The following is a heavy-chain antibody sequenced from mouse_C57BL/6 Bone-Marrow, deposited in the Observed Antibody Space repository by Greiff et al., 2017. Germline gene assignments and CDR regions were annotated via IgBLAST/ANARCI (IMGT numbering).Heavy chain of an antibody. J-gene: IGHJ4*01. V-gene: IGHV1-7*01. Sequence: QVQLKESGAELAKPGASVKLSCKASGYTFTSYWMHWVKQRPGQGLEWIGYINPSSGYTKYNQKFKDKATLTADKSSSTAYMQLSSLTYEDSAVYYCARSFDVYYPYYYAMDYWGQGTSVTVSS. CDR1: GYTFTSYW. CDR3: ARSFDVYYPYYYAMDY. CDR2: INPSSGYT. D-gene: IGHD2-3*01.